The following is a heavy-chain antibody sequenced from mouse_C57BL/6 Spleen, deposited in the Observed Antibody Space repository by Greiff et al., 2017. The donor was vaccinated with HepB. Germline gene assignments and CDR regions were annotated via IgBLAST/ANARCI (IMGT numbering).Heavy chain of an antibody. D-gene: IGHD1-1*01. CDR3: ARGEITTVVATDY. V-gene: IGHV3-6*01. CDR2: ISYDGSN. Sequence: EVHLVESGPGLVKPSQSLSLTCSVTGYSITSGYYWNWIRQFPGNKLEWMGYISYDGSNNYNPSLKNRISITRDTSKNQFFLKLNSVTTEDTATYYCARGEITTVVATDYWGQGTTLTVSS. J-gene: IGHJ2*01. CDR1: GYSITSGYY.